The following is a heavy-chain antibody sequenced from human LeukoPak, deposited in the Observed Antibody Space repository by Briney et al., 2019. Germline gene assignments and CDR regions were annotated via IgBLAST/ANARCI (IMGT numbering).Heavy chain of an antibody. CDR3: AREKPIRSSLDY. D-gene: IGHD6-13*01. V-gene: IGHV3-7*01. Sequence: GGSLRLSCGASGFTFKSYLMSWVRQTPGKGLEWVANISPDGSENYYIDSVKGRFTISRDNTNNSLYLEMSSLRVDDTAVYYCAREKPIRSSLDYWGQGTLVTVS. CDR2: ISPDGSEN. CDR1: GFTFKSYL. J-gene: IGHJ4*02.